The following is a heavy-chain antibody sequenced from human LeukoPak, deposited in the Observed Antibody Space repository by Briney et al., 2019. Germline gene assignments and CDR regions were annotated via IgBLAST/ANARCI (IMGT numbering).Heavy chain of an antibody. D-gene: IGHD5-24*01. CDR2: FSSSSSYI. CDR3: ARVGETATTRGWFDP. V-gene: IGHV3-21*01. CDR1: GFTFGSNS. J-gene: IGHJ5*02. Sequence: GGVLRLSCAASGFTFGSNSMNGVRRAPGRGREGVSSFSSSSSYIYYADSVKGGFTIPRDNAKNALYLQMNSLRVDDTAVYYCARVGETATTRGWFDPWGQGTLVTVSS.